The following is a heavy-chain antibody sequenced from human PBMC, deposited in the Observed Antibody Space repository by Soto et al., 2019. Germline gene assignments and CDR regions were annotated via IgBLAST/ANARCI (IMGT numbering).Heavy chain of an antibody. J-gene: IGHJ3*02. Sequence: GGSLRLSCAASGFAFSDYALTWVRQAPGKGLEWVSGISSTGGGAYFTDSVKGRFTISRDNSRSTLYLGMSGLRAEDTAIYYCAKPNTELRGLHDAFDIWGRGTMVTVSS. CDR2: ISSTGGGA. CDR3: AKPNTELRGLHDAFDI. D-gene: IGHD3-10*01. CDR1: GFAFSDYA. V-gene: IGHV3-23*01.